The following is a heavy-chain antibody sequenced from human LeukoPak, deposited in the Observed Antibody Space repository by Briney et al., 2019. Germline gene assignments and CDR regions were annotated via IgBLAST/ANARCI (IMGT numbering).Heavy chain of an antibody. Sequence: SETLSLTCTVSGTSVYSTIYYWSWIRQSPGKGLEWIGNIYYSGSPYYNPSLKSRVTISVDTSKNQFSLKLSSVTAADTAVYYCARDPLGDSSGRFDYWGQGTLVTVSS. CDR3: ARDPLGDSSGRFDY. V-gene: IGHV4-39*07. J-gene: IGHJ4*02. CDR1: GTSVYSTIYY. CDR2: IYYSGSP. D-gene: IGHD6-19*01.